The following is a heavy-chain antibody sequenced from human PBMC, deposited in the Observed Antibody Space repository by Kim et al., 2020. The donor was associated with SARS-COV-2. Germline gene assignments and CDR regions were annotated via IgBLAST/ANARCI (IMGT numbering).Heavy chain of an antibody. J-gene: IGHJ6*03. Sequence: GGSLRLSCAASGFTFSSYWMHWVRQAPGKGLVWVSRINSDGSSTSYADSVKGRFTISRDNAKNTLYLQMNSLRAEDTAVYYCARGPGITGTQGVDYYYYYMDVWGKGTTVTVSS. CDR1: GFTFSSYW. D-gene: IGHD1-20*01. CDR2: INSDGSST. V-gene: IGHV3-74*01. CDR3: ARGPGITGTQGVDYYYYYMDV.